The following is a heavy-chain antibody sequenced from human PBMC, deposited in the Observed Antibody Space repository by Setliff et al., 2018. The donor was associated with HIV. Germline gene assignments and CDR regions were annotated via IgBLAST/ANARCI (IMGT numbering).Heavy chain of an antibody. V-gene: IGHV4-34*01. CDR2: INHSGKS. Sequence: SETLSLTCAVYGGSSSGYYWSWLRQPPKRGLEWIGEINHSGKSNFNPSPKSRLNISVDTSKNQFSLKLNSLTAAYTAVYFCATKAMIRGKPFDHWGQGLLVTV. D-gene: IGHD3-10*01. J-gene: IGHJ4*02. CDR3: ATKAMIRGKPFDH. CDR1: GGSSSGYY.